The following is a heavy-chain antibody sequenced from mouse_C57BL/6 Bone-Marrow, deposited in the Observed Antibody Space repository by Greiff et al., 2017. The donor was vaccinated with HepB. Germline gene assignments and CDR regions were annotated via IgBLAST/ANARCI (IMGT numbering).Heavy chain of an antibody. D-gene: IGHD2-4*01. CDR3: ARGSYYDYGFAY. CDR2: ISDGGSYT. Sequence: EVQGVESGGGLVKPGGSLKLSCAASGFTFSSYAMSWVRQTPEKRLEWVATISDGGSYTYYPDNVKGRFTISRDNAKNNLYLQMSHLKSEDTAMYYCARGSYYDYGFAYWGQGTLVTVSA. CDR1: GFTFSSYA. V-gene: IGHV5-4*01. J-gene: IGHJ3*01.